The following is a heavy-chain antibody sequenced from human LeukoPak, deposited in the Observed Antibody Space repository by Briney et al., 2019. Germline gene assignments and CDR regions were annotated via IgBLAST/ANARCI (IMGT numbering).Heavy chain of an antibody. V-gene: IGHV4-59*01. J-gene: IGHJ6*02. CDR2: IYYSGST. CDR3: ARGYSSSWPHYYYYGMDV. D-gene: IGHD6-13*01. Sequence: PSETLSLTCTVSGGSLSSYYWSWIRQPPGKGLEWIGYIYYSGSTNYNPSLKSRVTISVDTSKNQFSLKLSSVTAADTAVYYCARGYSSSWPHYYYYGMDVWGQGTTVTVSS. CDR1: GGSLSSYY.